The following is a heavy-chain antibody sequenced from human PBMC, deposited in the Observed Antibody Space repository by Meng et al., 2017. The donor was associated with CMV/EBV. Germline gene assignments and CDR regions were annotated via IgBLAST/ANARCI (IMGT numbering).Heavy chain of an antibody. J-gene: IGHJ4*02. D-gene: IGHD6-13*01. Sequence: ASVKVSCKASGYTFTGYYIHWVRQAPGQGLEWMGWINPNSGATNYAQKFQGRVTMTRDTSISTAYMELSRLRSDDTAVYCCATEAIAAAGTGFDYWGQGTLVTVSS. CDR3: ATEAIAAAGTGFDY. V-gene: IGHV1-2*02. CDR1: GYTFTGYY. CDR2: INPNSGAT.